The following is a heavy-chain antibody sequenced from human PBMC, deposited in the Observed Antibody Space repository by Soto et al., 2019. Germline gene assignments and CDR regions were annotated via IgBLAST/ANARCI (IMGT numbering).Heavy chain of an antibody. CDR2: ISGSGGST. J-gene: IGHJ4*02. Sequence: EVQLLESGGGLVQPGGSLRLSCAASGFTFSSYAMSWVRQAPGKGLEWVSAISGSGGSTYYADSVKGRFTISRDNTKNTLYLQMNSLRAEDTAVYYCARTWDTAMVRGDYWGQGTLVTVSS. CDR1: GFTFSSYA. CDR3: ARTWDTAMVRGDY. V-gene: IGHV3-23*01. D-gene: IGHD5-18*01.